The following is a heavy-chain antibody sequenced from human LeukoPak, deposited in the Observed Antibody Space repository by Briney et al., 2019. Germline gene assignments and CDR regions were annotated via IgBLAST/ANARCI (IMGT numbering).Heavy chain of an antibody. CDR3: ARDLAVTGLRYDFWSGYYIGAYMDV. Sequence: ASVKVSCKASGYTFTSYGISWVRQAPGQGLEWMGWVSAYNGNTNYAQKLQGRVTMTTDTSTSTAYMELRSLRSDDTAVYYCARDLAVTGLRYDFWSGYYIGAYMDVWGKGTTVTVSS. CDR1: GYTFTSYG. J-gene: IGHJ6*03. CDR2: VSAYNGNT. D-gene: IGHD3-3*01. V-gene: IGHV1-18*01.